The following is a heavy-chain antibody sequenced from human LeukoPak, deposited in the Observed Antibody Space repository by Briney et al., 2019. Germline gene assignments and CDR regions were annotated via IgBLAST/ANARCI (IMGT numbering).Heavy chain of an antibody. J-gene: IGHJ6*02. D-gene: IGHD6-19*01. V-gene: IGHV4-30-2*01. CDR2: INHSGST. CDR1: GGSISSGGYS. Sequence: SETLSLTCAVSGGSISSGGYSWSWIRQPPGKGLEWIGEINHSGSTNYNPSLKSRVTISVDTSKNQFSLKLSSVTAADTAVYYCARLRLAGTYYYYGMDVWGQGTTVTVSS. CDR3: ARLRLAGTYYYYGMDV.